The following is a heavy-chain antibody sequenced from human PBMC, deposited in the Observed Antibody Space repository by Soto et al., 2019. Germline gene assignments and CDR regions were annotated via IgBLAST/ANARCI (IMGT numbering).Heavy chain of an antibody. V-gene: IGHV2-5*02. Sequence: QITLKESGPTLVKPTQTLTLTCTFSGFSLSTSGVGVGWIRQPPGKALEWLALIYWDNDKRYSPSLKSRLTITKDTSKNHVVLTMTNMDPVDTATYYCAHLPHRSLAAYFQHWGQGTLVTVSS. J-gene: IGHJ1*01. CDR1: GFSLSTSGVG. CDR3: AHLPHRSLAAYFQH. CDR2: IYWDNDK.